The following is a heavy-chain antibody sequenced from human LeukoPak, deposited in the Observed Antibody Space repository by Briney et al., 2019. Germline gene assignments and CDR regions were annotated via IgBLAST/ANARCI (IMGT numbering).Heavy chain of an antibody. CDR2: IKSKTDGGTT. V-gene: IGHV3-15*01. CDR1: GFTFSNAW. CDR3: TTAMYYYDGSYYYLVIDY. D-gene: IGHD3-22*01. J-gene: IGHJ4*02. Sequence: GGSLRLSCAASGFTFSNAWMSWVRQAPGKGLEWVGRIKSKTDGGTTDYAAPVKGRFTISRDDSKNTLYLQMNSLKTEDTAVYFCTTAMYYYDGSYYYLVIDYWGQGSLVTVSS.